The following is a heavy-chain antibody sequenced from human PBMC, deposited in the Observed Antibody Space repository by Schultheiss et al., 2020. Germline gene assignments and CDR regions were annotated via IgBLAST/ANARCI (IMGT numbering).Heavy chain of an antibody. D-gene: IGHD6-13*01. CDR1: GGSISSGSYY. CDR2: IYYSGST. V-gene: IGHV4-61*10. J-gene: IGHJ5*02. Sequence: SETLSLTCTVSGGSISSGSYYWSWIRQPAGKGLEWIGRIYYSGSTNYNPSLKSRVTISVDTSKNQFSLKLSSVTAADTAVYYCARLPSYSSSWYRGNWFDPWGQGTLVTVSS. CDR3: ARLPSYSSSWYRGNWFDP.